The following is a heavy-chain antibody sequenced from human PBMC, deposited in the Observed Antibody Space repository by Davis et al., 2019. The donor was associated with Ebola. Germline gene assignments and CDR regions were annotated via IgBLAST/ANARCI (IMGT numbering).Heavy chain of an antibody. V-gene: IGHV4-4*07. CDR2: IYTSGST. CDR1: GGSISSYY. D-gene: IGHD1-26*01. CDR3: ARDPGWDGNYYYYYYMDV. Sequence: PSETLSLTCTVSGGSISSYYWSWIRQPAGKGLEWIGRIYTSGSTNYNPSLKSRVTMSVDTSKNQFSLKLSSVTAADTAVYYCARDPGWDGNYYYYYYMDVWGKGTTVTVSS. J-gene: IGHJ6*03.